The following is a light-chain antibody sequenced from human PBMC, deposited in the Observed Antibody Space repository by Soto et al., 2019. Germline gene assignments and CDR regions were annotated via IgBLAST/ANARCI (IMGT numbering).Light chain of an antibody. V-gene: IGKV3-15*01. Sequence: RVMTQSPATLSVSPGERATLSCRASQSVSSKLAWYQQKPGQAPRLLIYGASTRATGIPTRFSGSGSGTEFTLTISSLQSEDFAVYSCQQYNSWPLTFGAGTKVDIK. J-gene: IGKJ4*01. CDR3: QQYNSWPLT. CDR2: GAS. CDR1: QSVSSK.